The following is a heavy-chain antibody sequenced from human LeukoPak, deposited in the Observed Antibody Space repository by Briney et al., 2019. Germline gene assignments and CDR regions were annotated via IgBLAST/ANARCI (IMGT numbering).Heavy chain of an antibody. D-gene: IGHD6-6*01. V-gene: IGHV1-24*01. CDR2: FDPEDGET. CDR1: GYTFIPYY. J-gene: IGHJ1*01. CDR3: ARGREIGSTARVLSHH. Sequence: AAVKVSCKASGYTFIPYYIHWVRQAPGQGLEWMGGFDPEDGETIYAQKFQGRVTMTEDTSTDTAYMELSSLRSEDTAVYYCARGREIGSTARVLSHHWGQGTLVTVSS.